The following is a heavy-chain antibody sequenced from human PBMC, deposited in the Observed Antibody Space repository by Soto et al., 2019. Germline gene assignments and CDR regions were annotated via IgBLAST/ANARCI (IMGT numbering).Heavy chain of an antibody. CDR3: AKGSYSGVYSDFDY. V-gene: IGHV3-30*18. J-gene: IGHJ4*02. D-gene: IGHD1-26*01. CDR2: ISYDGTKK. CDR1: GFSFSSYD. Sequence: PGGSLRLSCAASGFSFSSYDMYWVRQAPGKGLEWVAAISYDGTKKYYADSVKGRFTLSRDNSKNTLYLQMNNLRAGDTAVYYCAKGSYSGVYSDFDYWGQGSLVTVSS.